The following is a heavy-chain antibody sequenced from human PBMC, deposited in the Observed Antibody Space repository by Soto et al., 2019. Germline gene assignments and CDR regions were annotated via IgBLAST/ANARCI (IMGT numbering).Heavy chain of an antibody. CDR1: GFTFSGHA. Sequence: QVQLVESGGGVAQPGRSLRLSCTVSGFTFSGHAMHWVRQAPGKGLEWVTQIWYDGSNKYYAESVKGRFTISRDNSKNTLYLQMNRLRVEATAVYYCARDRQGLAPYALDVWGQGTSVTVSS. J-gene: IGHJ6*02. CDR2: IWYDGSNK. V-gene: IGHV3-33*01. CDR3: ARDRQGLAPYALDV. D-gene: IGHD6-19*01.